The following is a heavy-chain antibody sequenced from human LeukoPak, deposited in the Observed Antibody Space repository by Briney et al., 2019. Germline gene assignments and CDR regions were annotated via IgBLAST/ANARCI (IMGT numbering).Heavy chain of an antibody. CDR2: INPYGGGT. J-gene: IGHJ4*02. D-gene: IGHD5-24*01. CDR3: ARDVSSDGWYYYDY. V-gene: IGHV1-2*02. Sequence: ASVKVSCKASGYTFTANYIHWVRQAPGQGLEWMGWINPYGGGTDYAQNFQGRVTMTRDTSISTAYMGLSRLTSDDTAVYYCARDVSSDGWYYYDYWGQGTLVTVSS. CDR1: GYTFTANY.